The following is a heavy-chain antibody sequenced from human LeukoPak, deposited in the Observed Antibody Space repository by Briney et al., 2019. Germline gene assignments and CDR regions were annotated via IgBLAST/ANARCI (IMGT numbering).Heavy chain of an antibody. D-gene: IGHD3-22*01. CDR1: GYSISSGYY. Sequence: SETLSLTCTVSGYSISSGYYWGWIRQPPGKGLEWIGSIYHSGSTYYNPSLKSRVTISVDTSKNQFSLKLSSVTAADTAVYYCAIDDSSGYYSHYFDYWGQGTLVTVPS. CDR2: IYHSGST. CDR3: AIDDSSGYYSHYFDY. V-gene: IGHV4-38-2*02. J-gene: IGHJ4*02.